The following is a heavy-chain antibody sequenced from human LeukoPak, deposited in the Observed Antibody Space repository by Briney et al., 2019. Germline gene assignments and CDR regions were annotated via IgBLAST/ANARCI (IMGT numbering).Heavy chain of an antibody. CDR2: MNPNSGNT. J-gene: IGHJ4*02. CDR3: ARAAAGNLQQLVLEA. D-gene: IGHD6-13*01. V-gene: IGHV1-8*01. Sequence: ASVKVSCKASGYTFTSYDINWVRQATGQGLEWMGWMNPNSGNTGYAQKFQGRVTMTRNTSISTAYMELSSLRSEDTAVYYCARAAAGNLQQLVLEAWGQGTLVTVSS. CDR1: GYTFTSYD.